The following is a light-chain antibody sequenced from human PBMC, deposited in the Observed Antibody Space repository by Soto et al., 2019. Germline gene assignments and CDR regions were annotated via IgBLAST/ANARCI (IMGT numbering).Light chain of an antibody. CDR1: QSVSSSY. V-gene: IGKV3-20*01. CDR2: GAS. Sequence: IVLTQSPGTLSLPPGERATLSCRASQSVSSSYLAWYQQKPGQAPRLLIYGASSRATGIPDRFSGSGSGTDFALTISRLEPEDFAVYYCQQYGSSPGYTCGQGTKLEIK. J-gene: IGKJ2*01. CDR3: QQYGSSPGYT.